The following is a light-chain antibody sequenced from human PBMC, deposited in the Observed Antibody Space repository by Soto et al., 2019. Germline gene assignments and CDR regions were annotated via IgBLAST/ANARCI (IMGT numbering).Light chain of an antibody. CDR2: SAS. V-gene: IGKV1-39*01. CDR1: ESISNY. Sequence: IHLTQSPSSLSASAGDRVTIACRASESISNYLSWYQLKPGEAPKVLIYSASTLRDGVPSRFSGTGSGTEFTLSISSFQPEDVATYFCQQTFSNLLSFGGGTKVEIK. CDR3: QQTFSNLLS. J-gene: IGKJ4*01.